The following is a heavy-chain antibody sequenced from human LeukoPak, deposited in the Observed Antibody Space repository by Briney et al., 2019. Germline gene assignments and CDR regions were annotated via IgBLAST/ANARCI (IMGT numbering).Heavy chain of an antibody. CDR3: ARDRVQIWSYVGTFDN. Sequence: GGSLRLSCAASGFTFHSYTMWWVRQAPGNGLEWVALISNDGQHEEYAASVRGRFTISRDISKNILYLQMNSLRDEDTAVYYCARDRVQIWSYVGTFDNWGQGTLVTVSS. CDR1: GFTFHSYT. D-gene: IGHD5-18*01. CDR2: ISNDGQHE. V-gene: IGHV3-30*04. J-gene: IGHJ4*02.